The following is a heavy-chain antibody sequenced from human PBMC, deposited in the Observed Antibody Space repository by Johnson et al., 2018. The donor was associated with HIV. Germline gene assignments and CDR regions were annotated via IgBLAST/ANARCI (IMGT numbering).Heavy chain of an antibody. CDR3: AKALGVYGDYVLDAFDI. CDR1: GFTFSSYG. CDR2: IRYDGSNK. V-gene: IGHV3-30*02. Sequence: QVYLVESGGGVVQPGGSLRLSCAASGFTFSSYGMHWVRQAPGKGLEWVAFIRYDGSNKYYADSVKGRFTISRDNSKNTLYLQMNSLRAEDTAVYYCAKALGVYGDYVLDAFDIWGQGTMVSVSS. D-gene: IGHD4-17*01. J-gene: IGHJ3*02.